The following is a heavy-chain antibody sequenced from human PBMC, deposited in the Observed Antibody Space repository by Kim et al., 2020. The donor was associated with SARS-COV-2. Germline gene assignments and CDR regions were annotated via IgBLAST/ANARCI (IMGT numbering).Heavy chain of an antibody. CDR1: GFIFSSYW. CDR2: IKQDGSDR. D-gene: IGHD7-27*01. J-gene: IGHJ4*02. Sequence: GGSLRLSCAAPGFIFSSYWMSWVRQAPGRGLEWVANIKQDGSDRYYVDSVKGRFTISRDNAKNSLYMQMNSLRVEDTAVYYCARGGAWGSFDYWGQGTL. V-gene: IGHV3-7*01. CDR3: ARGGAWGSFDY.